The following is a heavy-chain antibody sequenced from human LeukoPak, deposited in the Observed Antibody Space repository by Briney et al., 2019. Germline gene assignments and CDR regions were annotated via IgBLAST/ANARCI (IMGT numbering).Heavy chain of an antibody. CDR3: ASPAYCGGDCYHRGYFDY. J-gene: IGHJ4*02. CDR2: IYYSGST. D-gene: IGHD2-21*02. Sequence: SETLSLTCTVSGGSISSSSYYWGWNRQPPGKGLGWIGSIYYSGSTYYNPSLKSRVTISVDTYKNQFSLKLSSVTAADTAVYYCASPAYCGGDCYHRGYFDYWGQGTLVTVSS. CDR1: GGSISSSSYY. V-gene: IGHV4-39*07.